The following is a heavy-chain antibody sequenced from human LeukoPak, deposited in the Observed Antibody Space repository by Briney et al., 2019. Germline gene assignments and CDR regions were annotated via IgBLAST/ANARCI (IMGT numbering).Heavy chain of an antibody. V-gene: IGHV4-4*07. CDR3: AGFGAGSYY. Sequence: SETLSLTCTVSGGSISSSYCSWLRQPAGKGLEWIGRIYTTGSTDSTDFNPSLKSRVTMSVDTSKNQFSLKLGSVTAADTAVYYCAGFGAGSYYWGQGTLVTVSS. D-gene: IGHD3-10*01. CDR1: GGSISSSY. J-gene: IGHJ4*02. CDR2: IYTTGSTDST.